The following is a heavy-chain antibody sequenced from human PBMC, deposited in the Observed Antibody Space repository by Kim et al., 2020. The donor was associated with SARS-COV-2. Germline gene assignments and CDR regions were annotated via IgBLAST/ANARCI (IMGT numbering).Heavy chain of an antibody. CDR1: GVSFDSSA. CDR3: ARGNYYESVSLSDYYNGMDV. J-gene: IGHJ6*02. D-gene: IGHD3-10*01. Sequence: GGSLRLSCAASGVSFDSSAMNWVRQAPGKGLEWVAVISFDGCNKAYADSVEGRFTISRDNSKSTLHLQMNSLRVEDTAVYYCARGNYYESVSLSDYYNGMDVWGQGTTVTVSS. V-gene: IGHV3-30-3*01. CDR2: ISFDGCNK.